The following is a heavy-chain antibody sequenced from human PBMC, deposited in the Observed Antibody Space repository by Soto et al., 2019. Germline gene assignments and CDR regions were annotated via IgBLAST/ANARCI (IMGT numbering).Heavy chain of an antibody. J-gene: IGHJ6*02. Sequence: QVQLVQSGAEVKKPGASVKVSCKASGYTFTSYDVIWVRQATGQGLEWMGWMNPNSGNTGYAQNFQDRVTMTRNTPIRTAYMDVNALRSEDTAVYYCARSRGDGGMDVWGQGTTVTVSS. CDR2: MNPNSGNT. D-gene: IGHD3-10*01. V-gene: IGHV1-8*01. CDR3: ARSRGDGGMDV. CDR1: GYTFTSYD.